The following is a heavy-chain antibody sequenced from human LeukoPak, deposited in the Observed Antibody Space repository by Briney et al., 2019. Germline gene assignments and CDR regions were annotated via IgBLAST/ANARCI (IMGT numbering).Heavy chain of an antibody. CDR1: GYTFTGYY. Sequence: GASVKVSCKASGYTFTGYYMHWVRQAPGQGLEWMGWINPNSGGTNYAQKFQGRVTMTRDTSISTAYMELSRLRSDDTAVYYCAREDCSSTSCYPGVNWFDPWGQGTLVTVSS. CDR3: AREDCSSTSCYPGVNWFDP. J-gene: IGHJ5*02. D-gene: IGHD2-2*01. CDR2: INPNSGGT. V-gene: IGHV1-2*02.